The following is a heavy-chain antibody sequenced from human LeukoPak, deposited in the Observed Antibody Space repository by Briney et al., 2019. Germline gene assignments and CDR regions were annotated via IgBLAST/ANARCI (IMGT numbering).Heavy chain of an antibody. J-gene: IGHJ4*02. CDR2: ISPSGGMT. CDR1: GFTFSSHA. Sequence: GGSLRLSCAATGFTFSSHAMNWVRQAPGKGLEWVSVISPSGGMTYYVDSVKGRFTVSRDNSKNTVYLQMNSLRVEDTALYYYAKEPSHSSGYWDSWGQGTLVTVSS. V-gene: IGHV3-23*01. D-gene: IGHD3-22*01. CDR3: AKEPSHSSGYWDS.